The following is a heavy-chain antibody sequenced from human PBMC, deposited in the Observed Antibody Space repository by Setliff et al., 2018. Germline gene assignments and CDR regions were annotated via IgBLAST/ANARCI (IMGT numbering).Heavy chain of an antibody. J-gene: IGHJ3*02. Sequence: GASVKVSCKASGGTFSSYAISWVRQAPGQGLEWMGRIIPIFGTANYAQKFQGRVTITADKSTSTAYMELSSLRSEDTAVYYCARQAIFGSDAFDIWGQGTMVTVSS. CDR1: GGTFSSYA. D-gene: IGHD3-3*01. CDR3: ARQAIFGSDAFDI. CDR2: IIPIFGTA. V-gene: IGHV1-69*06.